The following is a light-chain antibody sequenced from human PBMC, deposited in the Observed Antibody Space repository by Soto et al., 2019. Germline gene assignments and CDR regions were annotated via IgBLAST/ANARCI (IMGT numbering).Light chain of an antibody. Sequence: QSVLTQPPSASGSPGQSVTISCAGTKSDIGVYDFVSWYQHHPGKAPRLIIYEVVQRPSGVPDRFSGSKSGNTASLTVSGLQAADEADYFCKSYAGSNTYVFGGGTKVNVL. CDR2: EVV. CDR1: KSDIGVYDF. V-gene: IGLV2-8*01. CDR3: KSYAGSNTYV. J-gene: IGLJ1*01.